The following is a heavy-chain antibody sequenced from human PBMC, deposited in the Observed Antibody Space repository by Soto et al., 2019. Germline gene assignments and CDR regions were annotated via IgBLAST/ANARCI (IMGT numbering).Heavy chain of an antibody. Sequence: GGSLRLSCAASGFTFSSYAMSWVRQAPGKGLEWVSAISGSGGSTYYADSVKGRFTISRDNSKNTLYLQMNSLRAEDTAVYYCAKALGTGEKSITMIFASWDGSDDEYYFDYWGQGTLVTVSS. CDR1: GFTFSSYA. V-gene: IGHV3-23*01. D-gene: IGHD3-22*01. J-gene: IGHJ4*02. CDR3: AKALGTGEKSITMIFASWDGSDDEYYFDY. CDR2: ISGSGGST.